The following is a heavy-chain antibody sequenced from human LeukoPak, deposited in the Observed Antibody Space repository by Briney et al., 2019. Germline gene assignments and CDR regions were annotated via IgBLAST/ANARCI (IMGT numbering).Heavy chain of an antibody. CDR2: IIPIFGTA. CDR1: GGTFSSYA. V-gene: IGHV1-69*13. Sequence: GASVKVSCKASGGTFSSYAISWVRQAPGQGLEWMGGIIPIFGTANYAQKFQGRVTITADESTSTAYMELSSLRSEDTAVYYCGFALLKIVTPYYYYYYGMDVWGQGTTVTVSS. J-gene: IGHJ6*02. D-gene: IGHD3-10*01. CDR3: GFALLKIVTPYYYYYYGMDV.